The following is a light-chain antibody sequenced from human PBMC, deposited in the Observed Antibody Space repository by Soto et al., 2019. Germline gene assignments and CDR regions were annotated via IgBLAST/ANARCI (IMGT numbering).Light chain of an antibody. J-gene: IGLJ1*01. CDR1: SSDVGGYNY. CDR2: DVS. Sequence: QSALTQPASVSGSPGQSITISCTGTSSDVGGYNYVSWYQQHPGKAPKLMIYDVSNRPSGVSNRFSGSKSANTASLTISGLQAEDEADYYCSSYTSSSTYVFGTWTKVTVL. CDR3: SSYTSSSTYV. V-gene: IGLV2-14*01.